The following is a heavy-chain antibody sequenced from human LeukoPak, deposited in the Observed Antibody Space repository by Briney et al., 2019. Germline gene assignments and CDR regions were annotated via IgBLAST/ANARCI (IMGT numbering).Heavy chain of an antibody. Sequence: PGGSLRLSCAATGFTFSTYAMNWFGQAPGKGLEWVSSITLSGGSTYYADSVKGRFTTSKDKSKNTLDLQMNRPKAEDTAVYFCAIAMAVIYSYSKQDHWGQGTLVTVSS. V-gene: IGHV3-23*01. CDR2: ITLSGGST. CDR1: GFTFSTYA. CDR3: AIAMAVIYSYSKQDH. D-gene: IGHD5-18*01. J-gene: IGHJ4*02.